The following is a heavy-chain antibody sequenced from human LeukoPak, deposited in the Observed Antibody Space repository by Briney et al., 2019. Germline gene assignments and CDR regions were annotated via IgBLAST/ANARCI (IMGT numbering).Heavy chain of an antibody. CDR2: ISGSSSNT. D-gene: IGHD2-15*01. V-gene: IGHV3-11*03. CDR3: TRHPAEGDY. CDR1: GFTFSDFY. J-gene: IGHJ4*02. Sequence: GGSLRLSCAASGFTFSDFYMSWIRQAPGKGLESISYISGSSSNTNYADSVKGRFTISRDNAKNSLYLQMNSLRAEDTAVFYCTRHPAEGDYWGQGTLVTVSS.